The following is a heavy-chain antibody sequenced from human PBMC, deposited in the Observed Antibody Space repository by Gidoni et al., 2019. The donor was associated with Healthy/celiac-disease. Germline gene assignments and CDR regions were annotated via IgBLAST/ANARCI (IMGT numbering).Heavy chain of an antibody. D-gene: IGHD3-16*01. V-gene: IGHV3-33*01. J-gene: IGHJ5*02. CDR2: IWYDGSNK. Sequence: QLQLVASGGRVVQPGRSLRLSCSASGFTFRGYGMHWVRQAPVKGLEGVAVIWYDGSNKYYAYSGKGRFTISRDNSKNTLYLQMNSLRVEDTAVYDCARESLRYPVVGWCDPWGQGTLVTVSS. CDR3: ARESLRYPVVGWCDP. CDR1: GFTFRGYG.